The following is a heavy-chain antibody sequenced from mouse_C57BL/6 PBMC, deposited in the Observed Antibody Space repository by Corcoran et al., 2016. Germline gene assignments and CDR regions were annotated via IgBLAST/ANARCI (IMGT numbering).Heavy chain of an antibody. V-gene: IGHV9-4*01. Sequence: QIQLVQSGPELKKPGETFKISCKASGYTFTSAGMQLVQTMPGKGFKWIGWINTHSGEPKYAEDFKGRFTFSLETSARTAYLQIRNLKNEDSDTYFCARMDHAASWGQGTLVTVSA. CDR1: GYTFTSAG. J-gene: IGHJ3*01. CDR2: INTHSGEP. CDR3: ARMDHAAS.